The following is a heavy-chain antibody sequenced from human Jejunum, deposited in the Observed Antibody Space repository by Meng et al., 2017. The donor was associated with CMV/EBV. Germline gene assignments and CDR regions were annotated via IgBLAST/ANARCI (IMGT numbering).Heavy chain of an antibody. J-gene: IGHJ4*02. V-gene: IGHV3-23*01. CDR3: AKSNIVIAGPDY. D-gene: IGHD2/OR15-2a*01. CDR1: GFSFTSYE. Sequence: SCAASGFSFTSYEFNWVRQAPGKGLEWVSGISGSATYYADSVKGRFTISRDNSQNTLYLQMNSLRGEDTAVYYCAKSNIVIAGPDYWGQGTLVTVSS. CDR2: ISGSAT.